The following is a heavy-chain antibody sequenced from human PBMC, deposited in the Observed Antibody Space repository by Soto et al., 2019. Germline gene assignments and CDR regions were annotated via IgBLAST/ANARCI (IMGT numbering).Heavy chain of an antibody. D-gene: IGHD1-26*01. Sequence: PGGSLRRSCATSGCTLGSYAMICVRHAPGKGLEWVSAISGSGGSTYYADSVKGRFTISRYNSKNTLYLQMNSLRAEDTAVYYCANLWELLSDFDYWGQGTLVTVSS. CDR2: ISGSGGST. V-gene: IGHV3-23*01. J-gene: IGHJ4*02. CDR1: GCTLGSYA. CDR3: ANLWELLSDFDY.